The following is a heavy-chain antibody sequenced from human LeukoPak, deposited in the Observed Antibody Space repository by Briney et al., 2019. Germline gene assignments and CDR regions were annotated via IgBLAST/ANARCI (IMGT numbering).Heavy chain of an antibody. CDR1: GFTFSSYW. Sequence: GGSLRLSCAASGFTFSSYWMHWVRQAPGKGLVWVSRINSDGSSTSYADSVKGRFTISRDNAKNTLYLQMNSLRAEDTAVYYCARTAGHYDFWSGYFYYSDYWGQGTLVTVSS. V-gene: IGHV3-74*01. D-gene: IGHD3-3*01. CDR3: ARTAGHYDFWSGYFYYSDY. CDR2: INSDGSST. J-gene: IGHJ4*02.